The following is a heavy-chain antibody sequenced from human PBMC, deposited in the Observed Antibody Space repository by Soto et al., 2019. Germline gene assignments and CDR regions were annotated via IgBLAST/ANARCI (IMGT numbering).Heavy chain of an antibody. CDR2: IIPIFGTA. J-gene: IGHJ5*02. Sequence: QVQLVQSGAEVKKPGSSVKVSCKASGGTFSSYAISWVRQAPGQGLEWMGGIIPIFGTANYAQKFQGRVTITADESTSTAYMELSSLRSEDTAVYYCAREVGIVVVPAATNWFDPWGQGTLVTVSS. CDR1: GGTFSSYA. D-gene: IGHD2-2*01. CDR3: AREVGIVVVPAATNWFDP. V-gene: IGHV1-69*01.